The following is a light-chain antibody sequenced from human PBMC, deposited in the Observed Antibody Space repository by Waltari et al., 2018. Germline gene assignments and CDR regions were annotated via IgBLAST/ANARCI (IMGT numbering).Light chain of an antibody. Sequence: EIVLTQSPATLSLSPGERATLSYRASQSVSTYLAWYQHKPGQAPRLLIYDASNRATGIPARFSGSGSGTDFTLTISSLEPEDFAVYYCQQRSSWPSFGQGTRLEIK. CDR2: DAS. CDR3: QQRSSWPS. CDR1: QSVSTY. V-gene: IGKV3-11*01. J-gene: IGKJ5*01.